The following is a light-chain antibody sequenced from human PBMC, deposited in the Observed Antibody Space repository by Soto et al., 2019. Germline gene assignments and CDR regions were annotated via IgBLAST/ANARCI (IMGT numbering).Light chain of an antibody. Sequence: QSVLTQPASVSGAPGQSIAISCTGVRTDVDGYDYVSWYQQHPGQAPQLIIYDVYNRPSGVSHRFSGSKSGDTASLTISGLQAEDEADYYCKSYTRSTHFYVFVHGNKLTVL. CDR3: KSYTRSTHFYV. CDR2: DVY. V-gene: IGLV2-14*03. CDR1: RTDVDGYDY. J-gene: IGLJ1*01.